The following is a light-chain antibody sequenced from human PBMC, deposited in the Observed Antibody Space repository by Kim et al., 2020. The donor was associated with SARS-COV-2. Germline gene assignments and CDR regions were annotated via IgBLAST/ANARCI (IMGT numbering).Light chain of an antibody. Sequence: ASKVDRVTNTKRASQEIRNDLDWYQQSPGRAPKRLIYGASSLQSVVQSRFSGSGSGTKFTLTISGLPPKDFSTYFCLRHNSYPITFGQGTRLEIK. J-gene: IGKJ5*01. V-gene: IGKV1-17*01. CDR1: QEIRND. CDR2: GAS. CDR3: LRHNSYPIT.